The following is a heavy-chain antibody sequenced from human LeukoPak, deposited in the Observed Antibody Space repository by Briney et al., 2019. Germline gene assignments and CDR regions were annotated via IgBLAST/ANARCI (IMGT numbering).Heavy chain of an antibody. V-gene: IGHV1-8*01. CDR2: MNPNSGNT. CDR1: GYTFTSYD. J-gene: IGHJ5*02. CDR3: ARVRSAVTTLAKRNWFDP. Sequence: ASVKVSCKASGYTFTSYDINWVRQATGQGLEWMGWMNPNSGNTGYAQKFQGRVTMTRNTSISTAYTELSSLRSEDTAVYYCARVRSAVTTLAKRNWFDPWGQGTLVTVSS. D-gene: IGHD4-17*01.